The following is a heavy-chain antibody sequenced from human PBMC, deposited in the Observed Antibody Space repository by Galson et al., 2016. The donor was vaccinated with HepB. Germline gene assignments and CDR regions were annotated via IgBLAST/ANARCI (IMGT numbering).Heavy chain of an antibody. CDR2: IKTNGIT. CDR3: VGDASGTYGYGMDV. J-gene: IGHJ6*02. Sequence: SLRLSCATSGFAFSSYWMHWVRQAPGKGLVWVSSIKTNGITTYADSVKGRFSISRDNGKNTLYLQMNSLRAEETAVYYCVGDASGTYGYGMDVWGQGTTVTVSS. CDR1: GFAFSSYW. D-gene: IGHD4-17*01. V-gene: IGHV3-74*01.